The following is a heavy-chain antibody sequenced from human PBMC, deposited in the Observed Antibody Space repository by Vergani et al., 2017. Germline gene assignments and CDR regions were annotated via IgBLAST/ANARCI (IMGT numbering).Heavy chain of an antibody. CDR3: ARGGFSGDAFDI. J-gene: IGHJ3*02. Sequence: VQLVESGGGLVQPGGSLRLSCAASGFTFSSYAMHWVRQAPGKGLEWVAVISYDGSNKYYADSVKGRFTISRDNSKNTLYLQMNSLRAEDTAVYYCARGGFSGDAFDIWGQGTMVTVSS. V-gene: IGHV3-30-3*01. CDR2: ISYDGSNK. D-gene: IGHD2/OR15-2a*01. CDR1: GFTFSSYA.